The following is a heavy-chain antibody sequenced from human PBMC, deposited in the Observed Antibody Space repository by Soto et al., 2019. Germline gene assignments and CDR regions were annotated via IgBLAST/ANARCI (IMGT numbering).Heavy chain of an antibody. CDR1: GFTFSNYW. J-gene: IGHJ6*03. CDR2: INNDGSVS. D-gene: IGHD2-15*01. Sequence: EVQLVESGGGLVQPGGSLRLSCVASGFTFSNYWMYWVRQAPGEGLVWVSRINNDGSVSSYADSVKGRLTISRDNVKNSRYLQMYSLRAEDTAVYYCARGDCVGGTCYSLAGSFYYYMDVWGKGTTVTVFS. V-gene: IGHV3-74*01. CDR3: ARGDCVGGTCYSLAGSFYYYMDV.